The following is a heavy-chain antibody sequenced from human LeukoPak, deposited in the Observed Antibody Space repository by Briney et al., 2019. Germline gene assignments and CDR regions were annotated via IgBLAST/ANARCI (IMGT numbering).Heavy chain of an antibody. V-gene: IGHV1-8*01. CDR3: ARVWYSSSSAYGY. D-gene: IGHD6-6*01. CDR1: GYTFTSYD. Sequence: ASVKVSCKTSGYTFTSYDINWVRQATGQGLEWMGWMNPNSGNTGYAQKFQGRVTMTRNTSISTAYMELSSLRSEDTAVYYCARVWYSSSSAYGYWGQGTLVTVSS. CDR2: MNPNSGNT. J-gene: IGHJ4*02.